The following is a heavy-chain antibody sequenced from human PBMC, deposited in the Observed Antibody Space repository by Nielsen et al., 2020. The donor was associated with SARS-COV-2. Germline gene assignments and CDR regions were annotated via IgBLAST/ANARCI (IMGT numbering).Heavy chain of an antibody. CDR2: IRSKANSFAT. D-gene: IGHD3-22*01. Sequence: GESLKISCAASGFSFSVSAMHWVRQASGRGLEWVGRIRSKANSFATSYAASVKGRFTISRDDSKNTAYLQMNSLKTEDTAMYYCATPRGYYDSKDLGFDYWGQGTLVTVSS. V-gene: IGHV3-73*01. CDR3: ATPRGYYDSKDLGFDY. CDR1: GFSFSVSA. J-gene: IGHJ4*02.